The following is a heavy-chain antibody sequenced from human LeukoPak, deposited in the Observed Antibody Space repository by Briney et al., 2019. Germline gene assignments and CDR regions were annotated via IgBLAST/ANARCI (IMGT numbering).Heavy chain of an antibody. Sequence: GGSLRLSCAASGFTFSSYWMSWVRQAPGKGLEWVANIKQDGSEKYYVDSVKGRFTISRDNEKNSLYLQMNSLRAEDTAVYYCARVITGYCYDSSGYYGDYWGQGTLSPSPQ. CDR1: GFTFSSYW. V-gene: IGHV3-7*01. D-gene: IGHD3-22*01. CDR2: IKQDGSEK. J-gene: IGHJ4*02. CDR3: ARVITGYCYDSSGYYGDY.